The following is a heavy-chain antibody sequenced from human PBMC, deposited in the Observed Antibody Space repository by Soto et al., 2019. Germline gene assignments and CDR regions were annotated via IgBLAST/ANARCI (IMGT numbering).Heavy chain of an antibody. Sequence: SETLSLTCAVSGGSISSGGYSWSWIRQPPGKGLEWIGYIYHSGSTYYNPSLKSRVTISVDRSKNQFSLKLSSVTAADTAVYYCARGLDSSGPFDYWGQGTLVTVSS. CDR1: GGSISSGGYS. J-gene: IGHJ4*02. D-gene: IGHD3-22*01. V-gene: IGHV4-30-2*01. CDR2: IYHSGST. CDR3: ARGLDSSGPFDY.